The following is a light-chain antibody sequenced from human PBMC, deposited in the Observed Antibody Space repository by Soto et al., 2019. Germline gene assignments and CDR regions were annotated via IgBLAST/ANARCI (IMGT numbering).Light chain of an antibody. Sequence: DIQMTQSPSTLSAGVGDRVTITCRASQRISTYLNWYQQKPGKAPTLLIYAASSLHSGVPSRFSGGGSGTAFTLTINSLQPEDFATYFGQQCYSSPRTFGQGPKVEIK. CDR3: QQCYSSPRT. CDR1: QRISTY. CDR2: AAS. J-gene: IGKJ1*01. V-gene: IGKV1-39*01.